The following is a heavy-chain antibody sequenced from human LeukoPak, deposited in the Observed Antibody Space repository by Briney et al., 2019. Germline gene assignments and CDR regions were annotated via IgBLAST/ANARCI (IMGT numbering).Heavy chain of an antibody. D-gene: IGHD6-19*01. CDR2: ISGSGGST. CDR3: AKAVAGPHYFDY. Sequence: GGSLRLSCAASGFTLSSYAMSWVRQAPGKGLEWVSAISGSGGSTYYADSVKGRFAISRDNSKNTLYLQMNSLRAEDTAVYYCAKAVAGPHYFDYWGQGTLVTVSS. V-gene: IGHV3-23*01. J-gene: IGHJ4*02. CDR1: GFTLSSYA.